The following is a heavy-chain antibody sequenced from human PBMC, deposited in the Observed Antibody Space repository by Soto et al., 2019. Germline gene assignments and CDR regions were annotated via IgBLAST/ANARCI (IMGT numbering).Heavy chain of an antibody. V-gene: IGHV3-30-3*01. CDR1: GFTFSSYA. CDR2: ISYDGSNK. CDR3: ARDPEGSGYFDY. D-gene: IGHD3-10*01. Sequence: QVQLVESGGGVVQPGRSLRLSCAASGFTFSSYAMHWVRQAPGKGLEWVAVISYDGSNKYYADSVKGRFTISRDNSKNTLYLQMNSLRAEDMAVYYCARDPEGSGYFDYWGQGTLVTVSS. J-gene: IGHJ4*02.